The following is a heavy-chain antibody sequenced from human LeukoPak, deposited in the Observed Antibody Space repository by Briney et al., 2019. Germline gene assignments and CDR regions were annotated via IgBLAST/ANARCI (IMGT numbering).Heavy chain of an antibody. J-gene: IGHJ4*02. Sequence: LETLSLTCAVYGGSFSGYYWSWIRQPPGKGLEWIGEINHSGSTNYNPSLKSRVTISVDTSKNQFSLKLSSVTAADTAVYYCARLVTFSGLTRFDYWGQGTLVTVSS. V-gene: IGHV4-34*01. CDR3: ARLVTFSGLTRFDY. CDR1: GGSFSGYY. D-gene: IGHD2-15*01. CDR2: INHSGST.